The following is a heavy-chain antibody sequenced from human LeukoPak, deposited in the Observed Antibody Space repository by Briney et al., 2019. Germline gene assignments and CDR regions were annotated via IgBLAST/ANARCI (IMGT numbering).Heavy chain of an antibody. V-gene: IGHV3-23*01. CDR2: ISGFGGST. CDR3: AKDMEAVAGLFDY. Sequence: GGSLRLSCAASGFTFNSYIMNWVRQAPGKGLEWVSSISGFGGSTYYADSVKGRFTISRDNSKNTLYLQMNSLRAEDTAVYYCAKDMEAVAGLFDYWGQGTLVTVSS. J-gene: IGHJ4*02. D-gene: IGHD6-19*01. CDR1: GFTFNSYI.